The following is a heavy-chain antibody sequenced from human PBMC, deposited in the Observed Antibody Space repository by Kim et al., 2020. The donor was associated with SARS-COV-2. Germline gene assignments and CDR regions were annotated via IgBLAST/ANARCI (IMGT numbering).Heavy chain of an antibody. Sequence: GGSLRLSCAASGFTFSSYWMSWVRQAPGKGLEWVANIKQDGSEKYYVDSVKGRFTISRDNAKNSLYLQMNSLRAEDTAVYYCARDGGSITIFGVVPNYGMDVWGQGTTVTVSS. CDR1: GFTFSSYW. CDR2: IKQDGSEK. V-gene: IGHV3-7*01. CDR3: ARDGGSITIFGVVPNYGMDV. D-gene: IGHD3-3*01. J-gene: IGHJ6*02.